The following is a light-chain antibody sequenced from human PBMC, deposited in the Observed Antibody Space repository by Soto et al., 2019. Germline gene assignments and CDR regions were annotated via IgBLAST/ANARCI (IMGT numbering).Light chain of an antibody. CDR1: QSITSW. Sequence: EIQMTQSLSTLSASVGDRVTITCRASQSITSWLAWYQQKPGKAPKLLIYKASSLESGVPSRFSGSGSGTEFTLTISSLQPADFATYYCQQYNRYSRYTFGQGKRLEIK. V-gene: IGKV1-5*03. J-gene: IGKJ5*01. CDR3: QQYNRYSRYT. CDR2: KAS.